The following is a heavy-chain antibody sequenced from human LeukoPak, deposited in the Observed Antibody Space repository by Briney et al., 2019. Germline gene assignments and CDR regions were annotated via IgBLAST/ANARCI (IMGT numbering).Heavy chain of an antibody. CDR2: IYSGGST. V-gene: IGHV3-66*01. J-gene: IGHJ6*02. D-gene: IGHD1-26*01. CDR3: AREPIRSGSYRRYYYYGMDV. Sequence: GGSLRLSCAASGFTVSSNYMSWVRQAPGKGLEWVSVIYSGGSTYYADSVKGRFTISRDNSKDTLYLQMNSLRAEDTAVYYCAREPIRSGSYRRYYYYGMDVWGQGTTVTVSS. CDR1: GFTVSSNY.